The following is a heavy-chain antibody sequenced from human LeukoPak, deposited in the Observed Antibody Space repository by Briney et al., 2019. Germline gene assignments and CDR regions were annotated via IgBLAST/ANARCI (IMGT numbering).Heavy chain of an antibody. D-gene: IGHD4-17*01. Sequence: GGSLRLSCVGFGFTFRSHGMNWVRQAPGKGLEWISYISSSADRIYYADSVRGRLAISRDNDRNSLFLEMNALRAEDTAVYYCARANPTTPIFYFDFWGRGTLVTVSS. J-gene: IGHJ4*02. V-gene: IGHV3-48*01. CDR1: GFTFRSHG. CDR2: ISSSADRI. CDR3: ARANPTTPIFYFDF.